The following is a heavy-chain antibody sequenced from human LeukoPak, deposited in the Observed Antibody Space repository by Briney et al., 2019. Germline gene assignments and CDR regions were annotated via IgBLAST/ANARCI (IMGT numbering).Heavy chain of an antibody. CDR3: ARDTYGSGSYYNLIDY. D-gene: IGHD3-10*01. CDR2: IYYSGST. J-gene: IGHJ4*02. CDR1: GGSISSYY. V-gene: IGHV4-59*01. Sequence: PSETLSLTCTVSGGSISSYYWSWIRQPPGQGLEWIGYIYYSGSTNYNPSLKSRVTISVDTSKHQFSLKLSSVTAADTAVYYCARDTYGSGSYYNLIDYWGQGTLVTVSS.